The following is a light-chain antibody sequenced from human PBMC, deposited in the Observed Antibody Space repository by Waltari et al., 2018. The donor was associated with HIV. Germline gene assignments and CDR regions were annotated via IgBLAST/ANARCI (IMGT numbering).Light chain of an antibody. J-gene: IGLJ2*01. Sequence: QSVLTQPPSVSGAPGQRVTIYCTGSSANIGAGYDVHWYQQLPGTAPKLLIYGNSNRPSGVPDRFSGSKSGTSASLAITVLQAEDEADYYCQSYDSSLSVVFGGGTKLTVL. CDR3: QSYDSSLSVV. CDR2: GNS. CDR1: SANIGAGYD. V-gene: IGLV1-40*01.